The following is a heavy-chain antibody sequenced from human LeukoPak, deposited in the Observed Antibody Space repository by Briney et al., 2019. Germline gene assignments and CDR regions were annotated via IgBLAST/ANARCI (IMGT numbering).Heavy chain of an antibody. V-gene: IGHV4-34*01. Sequence: SETLSLTCAVYGGSFSGYYWSWIRQPPGKGLEWIGEINHSRSTNYNPSLKSRVTISVDTSKNQFSLKLSSVTAADTAVYYCARATAYYFDYWGQGTLVTVSS. CDR3: ARATAYYFDY. CDR2: INHSRST. J-gene: IGHJ4*02. CDR1: GGSFSGYY.